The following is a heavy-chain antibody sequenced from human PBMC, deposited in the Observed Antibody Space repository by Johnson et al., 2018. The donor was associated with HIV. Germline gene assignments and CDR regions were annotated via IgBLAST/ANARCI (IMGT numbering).Heavy chain of an antibody. J-gene: IGHJ3*02. CDR1: GFTFDDYG. V-gene: IGHV3-20*04. D-gene: IGHD1-1*01. CDR2: IYWNGGST. Sequence: VQLVESGGGVVRPGGSLRLSCAASGFTFDDYGMSWVRQGPGKGLEWVSGIYWNGGSTGYADSVKGRFTISRDNAKNTLYLQMNSLRAEDTAVYYCARGFEQLDDAFDIWGQGTMVTVSS. CDR3: ARGFEQLDDAFDI.